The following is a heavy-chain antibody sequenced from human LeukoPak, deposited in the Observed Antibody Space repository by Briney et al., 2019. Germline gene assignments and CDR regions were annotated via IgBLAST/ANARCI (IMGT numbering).Heavy chain of an antibody. Sequence: GGSLRLSCAASGFTFSSYAMHWVRQAPGKGLEWVAVISYDGSNKYYADSVKGRFTISRDNSKNTLYLQMNSLRAEDTAVYYCARVRRGNYGGNVGDYWGQGTLVTVSS. CDR2: ISYDGSNK. CDR1: GFTFSSYA. D-gene: IGHD4-23*01. J-gene: IGHJ4*02. CDR3: ARVRRGNYGGNVGDY. V-gene: IGHV3-30*04.